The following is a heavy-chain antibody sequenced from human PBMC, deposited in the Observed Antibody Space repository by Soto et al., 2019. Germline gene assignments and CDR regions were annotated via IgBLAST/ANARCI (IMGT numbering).Heavy chain of an antibody. D-gene: IGHD6-19*01. CDR3: ARSRQMASGWSDAFDI. V-gene: IGHV3-21*01. CDR1: GFTFSNYS. CDR2: ISISGSYI. Sequence: EVQLVESGGGLVKPGGSLRLSCAASGFTFSNYSMNWVRQAPGRGLEWVSSISISGSYIYYADSVKGRFTISRDNAKNSLSLQMNSLGAEDTAVYYCARSRQMASGWSDAFDIWGQGTTVTVSS. J-gene: IGHJ3*02.